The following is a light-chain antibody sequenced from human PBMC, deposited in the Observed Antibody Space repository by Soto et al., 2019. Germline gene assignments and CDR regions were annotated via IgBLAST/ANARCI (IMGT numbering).Light chain of an antibody. V-gene: IGKV1-17*01. CDR2: AAS. CDR3: LQHNAYPLT. Sequence: DIQMTQSPSSLSASVGDRVTITCRASQGIGNDLGWYQQKPGKAPKRLIYAASSLQSGVPSRFSGSGSGTEFTLTISSLQPEDSATYYCLQHNAYPLTFGGGTKVDI. J-gene: IGKJ4*01. CDR1: QGIGND.